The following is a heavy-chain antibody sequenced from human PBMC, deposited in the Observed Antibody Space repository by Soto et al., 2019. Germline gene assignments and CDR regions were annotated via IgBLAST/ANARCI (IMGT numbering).Heavy chain of an antibody. J-gene: IGHJ6*02. CDR1: GYTFTSYG. CDR2: ISAYNGNT. D-gene: IGHD6-19*01. V-gene: IGHV1-18*01. CDR3: ARLSMAVAGDYYYYYGMDV. Sequence: ASVKVSCKASGYTFTSYGISWVRQAPGQGLERMGWISAYNGNTNYAQKLQGRVTMTTDTSTSTAYMELRSLRSDDTAVYYCARLSMAVAGDYYYYYGMDVWGQGTTVTAP.